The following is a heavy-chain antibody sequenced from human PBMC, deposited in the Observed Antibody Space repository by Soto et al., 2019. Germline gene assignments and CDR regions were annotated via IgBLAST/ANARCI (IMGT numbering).Heavy chain of an antibody. CDR2: IIPIFGTA. Sequence: SVKVSCKASGGTFSSYAISWVRQAPGQGLEWMGGIIPIFGTANYAQKFQGRVTMTRDTSISTAYMELSRLRSDDTAVYYCARVKVGSSSSGFDYWGQGTLVTVSS. J-gene: IGHJ4*02. D-gene: IGHD6-6*01. V-gene: IGHV1-69*05. CDR1: GGTFSSYA. CDR3: ARVKVGSSSSGFDY.